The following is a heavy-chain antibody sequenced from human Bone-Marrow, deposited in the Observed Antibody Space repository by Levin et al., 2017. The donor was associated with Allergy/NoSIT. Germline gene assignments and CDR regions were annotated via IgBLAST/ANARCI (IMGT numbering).Heavy chain of an antibody. Sequence: GGSLRLSCAASGFTFSSFEMHWVRQATGKGLEWVSGIDDAGDTYYAESVKGRFTISRENTKNSLYLQMNSLRAGDTAVYYCTRGGHSGWLRWGQGTLVTVSS. CDR3: TRGGHSGWLR. V-gene: IGHV3-13*01. J-gene: IGHJ4*02. CDR2: IDDAGDT. CDR1: GFTFSSFE. D-gene: IGHD6-19*01.